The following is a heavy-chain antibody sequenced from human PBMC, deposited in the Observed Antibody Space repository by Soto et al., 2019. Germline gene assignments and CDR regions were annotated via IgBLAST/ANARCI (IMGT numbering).Heavy chain of an antibody. J-gene: IGHJ4*02. CDR3: AITPTGSSGWYRPLGFDY. D-gene: IGHD6-19*01. CDR2: ISAYNGNT. Sequence: ASVKVSCKASGYTFTSYGISWVRQAPGQGLEWMGWISAYNGNTNYAQKLQGRVTMTTDTSTSTAYMELRSLRSDDTAVYYCAITPTGSSGWYRPLGFDYWGQGTLVTVSS. CDR1: GYTFTSYG. V-gene: IGHV1-18*01.